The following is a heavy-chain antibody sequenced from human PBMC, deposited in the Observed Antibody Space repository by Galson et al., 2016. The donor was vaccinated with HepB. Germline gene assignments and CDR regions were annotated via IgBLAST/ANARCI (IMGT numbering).Heavy chain of an antibody. CDR1: GDSVSSNTAA. D-gene: IGHD6-25*01. V-gene: IGHV6-1*01. Sequence: CAISGDSVSSNTAAWNWIRQSPSRGLEWLGRTYYRSKWYNDYAESVKSRITINPDTSKNQFSLQLHSVTPDDTALYYCAGEGASGYALDYWGQGTAVTVSS. CDR2: TYYRSKWYN. J-gene: IGHJ4*02. CDR3: AGEGASGYALDY.